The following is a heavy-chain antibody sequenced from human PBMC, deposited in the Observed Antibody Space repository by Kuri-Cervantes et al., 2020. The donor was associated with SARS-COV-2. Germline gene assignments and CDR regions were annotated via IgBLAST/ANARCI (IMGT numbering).Heavy chain of an antibody. D-gene: IGHD5-18*01. CDR1: GYTFTSYY. J-gene: IGHJ6*03. V-gene: IGHV1-46*01. CDR3: ARGVQLWFQGNYYYYYMDV. CDR2: INPSGGST. Sequence: ASVKVSCKASGYTFTSYYMHWVRQAPGQGLEWMGIINPSGGSTSYAQKFQGRVTMTRGTSTSTVYMELSSLRSEDTAVYYCARGVQLWFQGNYYYYYMDVWGKGTTVTVSS.